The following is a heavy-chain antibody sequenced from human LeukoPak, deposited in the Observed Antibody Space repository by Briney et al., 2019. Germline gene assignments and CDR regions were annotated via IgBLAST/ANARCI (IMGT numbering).Heavy chain of an antibody. Sequence: ASVKVSCKASGYTFTSYYMHWVRQAPGQGLEWMGIINPSGGSTSYAQKFQGRVTMTRDTSTSTAYMELRSLRSDDTAVYYCARDAQDTAMDHYYYYYMDVWGKGTTVTVSS. D-gene: IGHD5-18*01. CDR2: INPSGGST. CDR3: ARDAQDTAMDHYYYYYMDV. V-gene: IGHV1-46*01. J-gene: IGHJ6*03. CDR1: GYTFTSYY.